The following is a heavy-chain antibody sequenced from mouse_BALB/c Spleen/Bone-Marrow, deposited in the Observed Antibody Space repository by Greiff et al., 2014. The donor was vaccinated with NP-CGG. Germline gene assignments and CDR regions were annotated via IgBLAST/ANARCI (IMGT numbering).Heavy chain of an antibody. J-gene: IGHJ3*01. CDR1: GYAFSSSW. Sequence: QVQLQQSGPELVKPGASVKISCKASGYAFSSSWMSWVKQRPGQGLEWIGRIYPGDGDTNYNGKFKGKATLTADKSSSTAYMQLSSLTSVDSAVYFCARSGSSWFAYWGQGTLVTVSA. D-gene: IGHD1-1*01. CDR2: IYPGDGDT. V-gene: IGHV1-82*01. CDR3: ARSGSSWFAY.